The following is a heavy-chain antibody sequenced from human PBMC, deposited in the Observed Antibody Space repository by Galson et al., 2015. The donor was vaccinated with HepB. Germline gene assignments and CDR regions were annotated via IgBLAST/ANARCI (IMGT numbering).Heavy chain of an antibody. CDR3: ARRYYDILTGKIRQGWFDP. CDR2: INHSGST. CDR1: GGSFIDYY. V-gene: IGHV4-34*01. Sequence: SETLSLTCAVYGGSFIDYYWSWIRQPPGKGLEWIGEINHSGSTNYNPSLKSRVTISVDTSKNQFSLKLSSVTAADTAVYYCARRYYDILTGKIRQGWFDPWGQGTLVTVSS. J-gene: IGHJ5*02. D-gene: IGHD3-9*01.